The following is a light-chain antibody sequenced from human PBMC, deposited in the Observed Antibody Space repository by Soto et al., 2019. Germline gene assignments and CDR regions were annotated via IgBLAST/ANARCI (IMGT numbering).Light chain of an antibody. CDR2: DVI. J-gene: IGLJ2*01. V-gene: IGLV2-14*01. Sequence: QSALTQPASVSGSPGQSITISCTGTSSDVGGYNYVSWYQQHPGKAPKLMIYDVINRPSGVSNRFSGSKSGNTASLTISGLQAEDEADYYCSSYTSSSTLVFGGGTKLTV. CDR1: SSDVGGYNY. CDR3: SSYTSSSTLV.